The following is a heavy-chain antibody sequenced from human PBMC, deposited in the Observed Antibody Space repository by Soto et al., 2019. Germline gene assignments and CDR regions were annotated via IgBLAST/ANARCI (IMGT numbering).Heavy chain of an antibody. V-gene: IGHV3-23*01. Sequence: GGSLRLSCAASGFTFSSYAMSWVRQAPGKGLEWVSAISGSGGSTYYADSVKGRFTISRDNSKNTLYLQMNSLRAEDTAVYYCAREGPYCTNGVCYDWFDPWGQGTLVTVSS. J-gene: IGHJ5*02. D-gene: IGHD2-8*01. CDR1: GFTFSSYA. CDR3: AREGPYCTNGVCYDWFDP. CDR2: ISGSGGST.